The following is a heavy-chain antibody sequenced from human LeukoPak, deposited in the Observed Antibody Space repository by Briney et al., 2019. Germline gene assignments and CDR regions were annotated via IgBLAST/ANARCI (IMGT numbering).Heavy chain of an antibody. CDR1: GFTFNSYW. V-gene: IGHV3-74*01. CDR2: INSDGSST. Sequence: GGSLRLSCAASGFTFNSYWMHWVRQAPGKGLVWVSRINSDGSSTNYADSVKGRFTISRDNAKNSLYLQMNSLRDEDTAVYYCANLGPPGRDHYLESWGQGTLVTVSS. CDR3: ANLGPPGRDHYLES. D-gene: IGHD5-24*01. J-gene: IGHJ4*02.